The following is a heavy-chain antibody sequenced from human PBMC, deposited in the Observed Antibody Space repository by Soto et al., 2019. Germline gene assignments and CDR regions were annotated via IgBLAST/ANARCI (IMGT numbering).Heavy chain of an antibody. Sequence: GASVKVSCKASGYSFTAYYMHWVRQAPGQGLEWMGWINPNSGGTNYAQKFQGRVTMTGDTSIDTACMELSRLRSDDTAVYYCARRYCSGGGCFNVGYWGQGTQVTVSS. V-gene: IGHV1-2*02. J-gene: IGHJ4*02. D-gene: IGHD2-15*01. CDR3: ARRYCSGGGCFNVGY. CDR1: GYSFTAYY. CDR2: INPNSGGT.